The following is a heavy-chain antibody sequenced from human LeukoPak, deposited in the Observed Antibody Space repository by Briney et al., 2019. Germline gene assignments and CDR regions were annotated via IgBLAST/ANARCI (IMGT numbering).Heavy chain of an antibody. CDR3: ARHIGGLRPYYFDH. J-gene: IGHJ4*02. CDR2: IYYSGST. V-gene: IGHV4-59*08. Sequence: PSETLSLTCAVSGGSISSYYWSWIRQPPGKGLEWIGYIYYSGSTNYNPSLKSRVTISVDTSKNQFSLKLSSVTAADTAVYYCARHIGGLRPYYFDHWGQGTLVTVSS. D-gene: IGHD3-3*01. CDR1: GGSISSYY.